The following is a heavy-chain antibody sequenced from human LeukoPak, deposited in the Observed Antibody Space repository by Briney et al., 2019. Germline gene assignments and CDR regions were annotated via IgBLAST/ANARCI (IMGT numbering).Heavy chain of an antibody. D-gene: IGHD1-26*01. CDR3: ARLGRIVGAHFDY. CDR2: IYSGGST. J-gene: IGHJ4*02. CDR1: GFTVRSNY. Sequence: GGSLSLSCAACGFTVRSNYMSWVRQAPGKGLEWVSVIYSGGSTYYADSVKGRFTISRDNSKNTLYLQMNSLRAEDTAVYYCARLGRIVGAHFDYWGQGTLVTVSS. V-gene: IGHV3-66*02.